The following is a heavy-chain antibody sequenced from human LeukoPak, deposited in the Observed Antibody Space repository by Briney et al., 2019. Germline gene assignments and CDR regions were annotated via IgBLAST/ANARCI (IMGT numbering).Heavy chain of an antibody. V-gene: IGHV3-21*01. J-gene: IGHJ4*02. CDR2: ISSSSSYI. D-gene: IGHD2-15*01. CDR1: GFTFSSYS. CDR3: ARDRKLAALFDY. Sequence: GGSLRLSCAASGFTFSSYSMNWVRQAPGKGLEWVSSISSSSSYIYYADSVKGRFTISRDNAKNSLYLQMNSLRAEDTAVYYCARDRKLAALFDYWGQGTLVTVSS.